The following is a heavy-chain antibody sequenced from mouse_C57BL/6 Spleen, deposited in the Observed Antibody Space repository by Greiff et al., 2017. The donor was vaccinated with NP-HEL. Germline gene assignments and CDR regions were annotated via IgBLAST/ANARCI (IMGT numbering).Heavy chain of an antibody. D-gene: IGHD1-1*02. CDR1: GYSITSGYY. V-gene: IGHV3-6*01. Sequence: EVQLVESGPGLVKPSQSLSLTCSVTGYSITSGYYWNWIRQFPGNKLEWMGYISYDGSNNYNPSLKNRISITRDTSKNQFFLKLNSVTTEDTATYYCARGNYGGPFYFDCWGKGTTLTVSS. CDR2: ISYDGSN. CDR3: ARGNYGGPFYFDC. J-gene: IGHJ2*01.